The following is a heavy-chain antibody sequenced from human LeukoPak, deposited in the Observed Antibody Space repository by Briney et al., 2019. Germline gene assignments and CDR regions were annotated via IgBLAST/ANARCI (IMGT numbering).Heavy chain of an antibody. CDR2: IRQDGSEK. J-gene: IGHJ4*02. V-gene: IGHV3-7*01. D-gene: IGHD1-26*01. CDR3: ARVADGGRYDY. Sequence: GGSLRLLCAASGFSYSRFWMTWVRQVRQAPGKGLEWVANIRQDGSEKCYVDSVKGRFTIARDNAKNSLYLQMNSLRAEDTAVYYCARVADGGRYDYWGQGTLVTVSS. CDR1: GFSYSRFW.